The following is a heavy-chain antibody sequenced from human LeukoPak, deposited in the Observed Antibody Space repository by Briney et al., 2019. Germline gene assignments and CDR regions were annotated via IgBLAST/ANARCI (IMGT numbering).Heavy chain of an antibody. CDR2: IYPGDSET. CDR1: GYRFTNYW. J-gene: IGHJ4*02. V-gene: IGHV5-51*01. D-gene: IGHD3-3*01. CDR3: ARFLNYDFFSGYGDY. Sequence: GESLKISCQGSGYRFTNYWIGWVRQMPGKGLEWTGIIYPGDSETRYSPSFQGQVTISADKSTSTAYLQWGSLKASDTAMYYCARFLNYDFFSGYGDYWGQGILVTVSS.